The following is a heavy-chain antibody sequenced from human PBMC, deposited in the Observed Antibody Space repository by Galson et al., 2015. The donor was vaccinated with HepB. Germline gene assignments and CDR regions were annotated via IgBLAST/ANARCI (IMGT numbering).Heavy chain of an antibody. J-gene: IGHJ4*02. CDR2: ISWDGGST. CDR1: GFTFDDYA. Sequence: SLRLSCAASGFTFDDYAMHWVRQAPGKGLEWVSLISWDGGSTYYADSVKGRFTISRDNSKNSLYLQMNSLRAEDTALYYCAKAQYAGIAVAGLFDYWGQGTLVTVSS. CDR3: AKAQYAGIAVAGLFDY. V-gene: IGHV3-43D*03. D-gene: IGHD6-19*01.